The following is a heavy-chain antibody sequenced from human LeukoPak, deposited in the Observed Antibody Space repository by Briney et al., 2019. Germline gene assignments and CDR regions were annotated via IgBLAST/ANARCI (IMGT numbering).Heavy chain of an antibody. J-gene: IGHJ4*02. Sequence: SETLSLTCAVYGGSFSGYYWSWIRQPPGKGLEWIGEINHSGSTNYNPSLKRRVTISVDTSKNQFSLKLSSVTAADTAVYYCARAPEQQLVSNCGQGTLVTVSS. V-gene: IGHV4-34*01. CDR3: ARAPEQQLVSN. CDR1: GGSFSGYY. CDR2: INHSGST. D-gene: IGHD6-13*01.